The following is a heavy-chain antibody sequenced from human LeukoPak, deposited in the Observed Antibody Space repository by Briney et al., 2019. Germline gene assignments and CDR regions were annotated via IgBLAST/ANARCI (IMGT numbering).Heavy chain of an antibody. J-gene: IGHJ6*02. Sequence: GGSLRLSCTASGFTFGDYAMSWFRQAPGKGLEWVASINHNGNVNYYVDSVKGRFTISRDNAKNSLYLQMSNLRAEDTAVYFCARGGGLDVWGQGATVTVSS. V-gene: IGHV3-7*03. CDR1: GFTFGDYA. CDR3: ARGGGLDV. CDR2: INHNGNVN. D-gene: IGHD3-16*01.